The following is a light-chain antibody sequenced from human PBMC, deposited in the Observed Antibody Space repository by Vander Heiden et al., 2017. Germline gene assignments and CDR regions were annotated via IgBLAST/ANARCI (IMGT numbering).Light chain of an antibody. J-gene: IGLJ1*01. Sequence: SALTLPASLSGSPGQRITISSTRTSSNVGHYNYVSWDQHQPSNAPKLMVYDVNYRPSGSSHRFSGSKSGNTASLTISGLQPEDEADYYCCSYTSSVTLVFGTGTKVTVL. CDR1: SSNVGHYNY. V-gene: IGLV2-14*03. CDR2: DVN. CDR3: CSYTSSVTLV.